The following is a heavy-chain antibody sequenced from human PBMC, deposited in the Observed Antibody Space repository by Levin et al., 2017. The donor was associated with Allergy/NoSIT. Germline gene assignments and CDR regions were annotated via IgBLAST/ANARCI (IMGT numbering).Heavy chain of an antibody. D-gene: IGHD3-10*01. CDR3: ANYGSGSLDFDY. J-gene: IGHJ4*02. Sequence: LSLTCAASGFTFSSYGMHWVRPAPGKGLEWVAVISYDGSNKYYADSVKGRFTISRDNSKNTLYLQMNSLRAEDTAVYYCANYGSGSLDFDYWGQGTLVTVSS. CDR2: ISYDGSNK. V-gene: IGHV3-30*18. CDR1: GFTFSSYG.